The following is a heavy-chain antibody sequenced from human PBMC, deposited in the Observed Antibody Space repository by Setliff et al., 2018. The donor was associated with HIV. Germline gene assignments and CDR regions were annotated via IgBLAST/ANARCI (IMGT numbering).Heavy chain of an antibody. CDR3: ARDKGRPHYYDDTGSYRSDALDI. V-gene: IGHV4-30-4*08. Sequence: SETLSLTCSVSGDSLRGGDYYYNWIRQSPEKGLEWIGYVSHTGYTYYNPSLKSRVDMSLDISKNQFSLNVSFVTAADTAVYYCARDKGRPHYYDDTGSYRSDALDIWGQGTMVTVPS. CDR2: VSHTGYT. J-gene: IGHJ3*02. CDR1: GDSLRGGDYY. D-gene: IGHD3-22*01.